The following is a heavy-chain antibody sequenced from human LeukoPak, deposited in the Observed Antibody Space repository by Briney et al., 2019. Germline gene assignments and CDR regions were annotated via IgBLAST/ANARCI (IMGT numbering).Heavy chain of an antibody. CDR2: IYHNGTP. D-gene: IGHD2-2*02. Sequence: SETLSLTCAVSVGSISSGNWWSWVRQSPGKGLEWIGEIYHNGTPNYSPSLKSRVTISADTFKNHFSLKLTSLTAADTAVYYCATAPILRGEGGEHYKFGMDVWGQGTTVIVSS. CDR1: VGSISSGNW. V-gene: IGHV4-4*02. J-gene: IGHJ6*02. CDR3: ATAPILRGEGGEHYKFGMDV.